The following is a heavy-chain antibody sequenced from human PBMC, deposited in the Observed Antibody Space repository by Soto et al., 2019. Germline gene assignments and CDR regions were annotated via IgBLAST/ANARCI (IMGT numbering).Heavy chain of an antibody. CDR3: TSRSPPDITLY. J-gene: IGHJ4*02. CDR1: GFTFSGSS. V-gene: IGHV3-73*01. D-gene: IGHD2-15*01. Sequence: GGSLRLSCEASGFTFSGSSMHWVRQASGKGLEWVGRIRSKANSYATAYAASVKGRFSISRDESKNTAYLQMNSLKTEDTAVFYCTSRSPPDITLYCGQAPLVTVSS. CDR2: IRSKANSYAT.